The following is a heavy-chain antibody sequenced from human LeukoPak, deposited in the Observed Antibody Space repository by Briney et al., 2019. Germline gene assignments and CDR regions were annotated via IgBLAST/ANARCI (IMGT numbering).Heavy chain of an antibody. CDR3: ARLGVRGVITQYYFDY. CDR1: GNSFGDYY. V-gene: IGHV4-4*07. J-gene: IGHJ4*02. CDR2: IYTSGST. D-gene: IGHD3-10*01. Sequence: SETLSLTCTVSGNSFGDYYWSWIRQPAGKGLEWIGRIYTSGSTTYNPSLKSRVTMSVDTSKSQFSLNLMSVTAADTAVYYCARLGVRGVITQYYFDYWGQGTLVTVSS.